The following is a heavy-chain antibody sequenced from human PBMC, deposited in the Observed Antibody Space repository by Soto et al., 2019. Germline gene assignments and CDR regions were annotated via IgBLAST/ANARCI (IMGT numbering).Heavy chain of an antibody. CDR3: ARREDCGGDCLTRYDY. D-gene: IGHD2-21*02. J-gene: IGHJ4*02. CDR2: IYYSGST. V-gene: IGHV4-39*01. Sequence: QLQLQESGPGLVKPSETLSLTCTVSGGSISSSSYYWGWIRQPPGKGLEWIGSIYYSGSTYYNPSLKSRVTISVDTSKNQFSLKLSSVTAADTAVYYCARREDCGGDCLTRYDYWGQGTLVTVSS. CDR1: GGSISSSSYY.